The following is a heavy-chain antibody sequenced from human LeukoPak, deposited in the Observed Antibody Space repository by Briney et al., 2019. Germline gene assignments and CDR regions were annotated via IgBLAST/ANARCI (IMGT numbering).Heavy chain of an antibody. CDR2: IYYSGST. CDR1: GGSISSSSYY. CDR3: ARDSRGGGPDFDY. Sequence: SETLSLTCTVSGGSISSSSYYWGWIRQPPGKGLEWIGSIYYSGSTYYNPSLKSRVTISLDTSINQFSLKMTSVTAADTAFYYCARDSRGGGPDFDYWGQGILVTVSS. D-gene: IGHD3-16*01. J-gene: IGHJ4*02. V-gene: IGHV4-39*07.